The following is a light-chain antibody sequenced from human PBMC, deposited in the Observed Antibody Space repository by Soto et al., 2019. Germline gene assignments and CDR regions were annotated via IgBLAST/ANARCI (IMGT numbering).Light chain of an antibody. V-gene: IGKV3D-20*02. CDR2: GAA. CDR3: QQRSNWPPIT. Sequence: ENLLTPSPGPLSLSPRERATLSCRASQTISSDYLAWYQQKPGQAPRLLIFGAATRAADIPDRFSGSGSGTDFTLTISRLEPEDFAVYYCQQRSNWPPITFGQGTRLEI. CDR1: QTISSDY. J-gene: IGKJ5*01.